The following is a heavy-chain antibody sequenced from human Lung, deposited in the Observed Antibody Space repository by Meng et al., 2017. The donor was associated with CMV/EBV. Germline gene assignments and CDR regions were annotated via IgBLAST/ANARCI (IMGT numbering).Heavy chain of an antibody. CDR1: GFTFSSHW. Sequence: GGSLRLSCAASGFTFSSHWMTWVRQAPGKGLEWVANINQDGSQKNYVDSVKGRFTISRDNAKNSLFLQMNSLRAEDTAVYYCARVAAAGRGMDVWGQGTTVTFSS. V-gene: IGHV3-7*04. CDR2: INQDGSQK. J-gene: IGHJ6*02. D-gene: IGHD6-13*01. CDR3: ARVAAAGRGMDV.